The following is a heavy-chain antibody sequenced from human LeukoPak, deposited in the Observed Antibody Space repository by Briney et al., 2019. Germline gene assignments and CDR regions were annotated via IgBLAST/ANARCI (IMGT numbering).Heavy chain of an antibody. CDR2: IIPIFGTA. CDR3: ARGFSAIQGYFQH. J-gene: IGHJ1*01. D-gene: IGHD6-19*01. V-gene: IGHV1-69*13. CDR1: GGTFSSYA. Sequence: SVKVSCKASGGTFSSYAISWVRQAPGQGLEWMGGIIPIFGTANHAQKFQGRVTITADESTSTAYMELNSLRSEDTAVYYCARGFSAIQGYFQHWGQGTLVTVSS.